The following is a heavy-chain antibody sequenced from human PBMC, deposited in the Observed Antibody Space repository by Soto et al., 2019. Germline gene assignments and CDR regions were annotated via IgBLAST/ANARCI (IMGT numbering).Heavy chain of an antibody. V-gene: IGHV3-7*04. CDR1: GFTFSSHW. Sequence: GGSLRLSCAASGFTFSSHWMSWVRQAPGKGLEWVANIKPDGSEKWYVDSVKGRFTISRDNAKNSLYLQMNSLRAEDTAVYYCARGDYYDSSGPFSDAFDISGQGTMVTVSS. D-gene: IGHD3-22*01. J-gene: IGHJ3*02. CDR2: IKPDGSEK. CDR3: ARGDYYDSSGPFSDAFDI.